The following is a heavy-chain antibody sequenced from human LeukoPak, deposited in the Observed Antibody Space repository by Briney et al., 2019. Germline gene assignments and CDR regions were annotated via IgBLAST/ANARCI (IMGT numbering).Heavy chain of an antibody. CDR1: GGSISSSSYY. V-gene: IGHV4-39*07. CDR3: AREYCSGGSCWGGAFDI. Sequence: SETLSLTCTVSGGSISSSSYYWGWIRQPPGKGLEWIGSIYYSGSTYYNPSLKSRVTISVDTSKNQFSLKLSSVTAADTAVYYCAREYCSGGSCWGGAFDIWGQGTMVTVSS. J-gene: IGHJ3*02. D-gene: IGHD2-15*01. CDR2: IYYSGST.